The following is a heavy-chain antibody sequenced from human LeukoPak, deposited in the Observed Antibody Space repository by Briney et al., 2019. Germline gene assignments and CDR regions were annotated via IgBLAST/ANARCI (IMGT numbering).Heavy chain of an antibody. Sequence: GGSLRLSCAAPGFTFNTYGMLWVRQAPGKGLEWVAIISYDGSDEYYADSVKGRFTISRDNSNNTQSLQMNSLTAEDTAVYYCVASSGSYHYWGQGTLVTVSS. D-gene: IGHD3-10*01. V-gene: IGHV3-30*03. CDR1: GFTFNTYG. J-gene: IGHJ4*02. CDR3: VASSGSYHY. CDR2: ISYDGSDE.